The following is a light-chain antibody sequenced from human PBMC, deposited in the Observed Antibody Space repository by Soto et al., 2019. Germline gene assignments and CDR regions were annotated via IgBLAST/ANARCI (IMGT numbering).Light chain of an antibody. J-gene: IGLJ1*01. CDR2: EVN. V-gene: IGLV2-23*02. Sequence: QSAPTQPASVTGSPGLAIAIFCAETGSDVGAYNLVSWYQQPPGKAPKLIICEVNTRPSGISNRLSVPKPGDTASLTISGLQAEEEADYLCCSYAGTVAYVFWTGTKVNV. CDR3: CSYAGTVAYV. CDR1: GSDVGAYNL.